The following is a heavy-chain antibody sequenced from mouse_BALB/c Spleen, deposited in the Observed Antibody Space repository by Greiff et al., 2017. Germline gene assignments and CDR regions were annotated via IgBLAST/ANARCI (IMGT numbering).Heavy chain of an antibody. CDR1: GFSLTSYG. CDR2: IWAGGST. CDR3: ARDYYGSSYGAMDY. V-gene: IGHV2-9*02. Sequence: QVQLQQSGPGLVAPSQSLSITCTVSGFSLTSYGVHWVRQPPGKGLEWLGVIWAGGSTNYNSALMSRLSISKDNSKSQVFIKMNSLQTDDTAMYYCARDYYGSSYGAMDYWGQGTSVTVSS. J-gene: IGHJ4*01. D-gene: IGHD1-1*01.